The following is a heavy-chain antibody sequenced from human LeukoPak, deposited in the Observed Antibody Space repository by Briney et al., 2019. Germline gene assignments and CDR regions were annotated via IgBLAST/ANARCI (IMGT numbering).Heavy chain of an antibody. CDR1: GYTFTGYY. V-gene: IGHV1-18*04. CDR3: ARGDGDYDVDY. D-gene: IGHD4-17*01. CDR2: ISAYNGNT. Sequence: ASVKVSCKASGYTFTGYYMHWVRQAPGQGLEWMGWISAYNGNTNYAQKLQGRVTMTTDTSTSTAYMELRSLRSDDTAVYYCARGDGDYDVDYWGQGTLVTVSS. J-gene: IGHJ4*02.